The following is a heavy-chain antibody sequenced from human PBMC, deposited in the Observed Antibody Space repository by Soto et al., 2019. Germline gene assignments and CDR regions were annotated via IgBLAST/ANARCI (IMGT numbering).Heavy chain of an antibody. CDR1: GFTFSSYA. V-gene: IGHV3-23*01. CDR3: ATPREPNTVAGTRVRGYYYGMDV. Sequence: GGSLRLSCAASGFTFSSYAMSWVRQAPGKGLEWVSAISGSGGSTYYADSVKGRFTISRDNSKNTLYLQMNSLRAEDTAVYYCATPREPNTVAGTRVRGYYYGMDVWGQGTTVTVSS. CDR2: ISGSGGST. J-gene: IGHJ6*02. D-gene: IGHD6-19*01.